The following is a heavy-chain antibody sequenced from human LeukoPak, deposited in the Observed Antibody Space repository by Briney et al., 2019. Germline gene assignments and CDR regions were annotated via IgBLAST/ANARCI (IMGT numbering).Heavy chain of an antibody. Sequence: GGSLRLSCAVSGFTFSDYYMSWILQAPGKGLEWVSYISSSGSTIYYADSVKGRFTISRDNSKNTLYLQMNSLRAEDTAVYYCARGRTEITIFGAPDYWGQGTLVTVSS. J-gene: IGHJ4*02. CDR3: ARGRTEITIFGAPDY. D-gene: IGHD3-3*01. CDR2: ISSSGSTI. V-gene: IGHV3-11*04. CDR1: GFTFSDYY.